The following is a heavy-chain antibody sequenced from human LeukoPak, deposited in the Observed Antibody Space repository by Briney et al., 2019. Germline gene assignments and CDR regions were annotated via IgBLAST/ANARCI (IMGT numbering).Heavy chain of an antibody. CDR2: IKQDGSEK. CDR1: GLTFISSW. D-gene: IGHD2-2*01. V-gene: IGHV3-7*01. Sequence: AGGSLRLSCAASGLTFISSWMRWVRQARGKGLEWVANIKQDGSEKYYVDSVKGRFTIPRDNAKNSLYLQMNSLRAEDTAVYYCASSQLPAATPLGDYWGQGTLVTVSS. CDR3: ASSQLPAATPLGDY. J-gene: IGHJ4*02.